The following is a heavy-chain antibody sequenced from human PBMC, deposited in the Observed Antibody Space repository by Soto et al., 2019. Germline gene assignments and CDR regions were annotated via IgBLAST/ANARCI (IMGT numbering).Heavy chain of an antibody. CDR2: IYYSGST. V-gene: IGHV4-31*03. J-gene: IGHJ6*02. D-gene: IGHD5-18*01. Sequence: QVQLQESGPGLVKPSQTLSLTCTVSGGSISSGGYYWSWIRQHPGKGLEWIGYIYYSGSTYYNPSLKSRVTISVDTSKNQFSLKLSSVTAADTAVYYCARDRRGHSYDYYYGMDVWGQGTTVTVSS. CDR3: ARDRRGHSYDYYYGMDV. CDR1: GGSISSGGYY.